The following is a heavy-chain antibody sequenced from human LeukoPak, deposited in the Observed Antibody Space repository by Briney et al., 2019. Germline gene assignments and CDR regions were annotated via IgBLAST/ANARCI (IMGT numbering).Heavy chain of an antibody. CDR1: GFTFSSYA. CDR2: ISGSGGST. CDR3: ARDFWNEPSKYFDY. D-gene: IGHD3-3*01. Sequence: GGSLRLSCAASGFTFSSYAMSWVRQAPGKGLEWVSAISGSGGSTYYADPVKGRFTISRDNSKNTLYLQMNSVRAEDTAVYFCARDFWNEPSKYFDYWGQGTLVTVSS. V-gene: IGHV3-23*01. J-gene: IGHJ4*02.